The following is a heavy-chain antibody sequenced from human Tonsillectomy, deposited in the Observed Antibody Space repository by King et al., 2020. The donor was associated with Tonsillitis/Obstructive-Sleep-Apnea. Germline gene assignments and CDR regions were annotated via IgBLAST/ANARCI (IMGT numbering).Heavy chain of an antibody. J-gene: IGHJ4*02. CDR2: ISSSSSTI. CDR1: GFTFSSYS. V-gene: IGHV3-48*02. D-gene: IGHD2-15*01. CDR3: ARDTGRGISPFDC. Sequence: QLVQSGGGLVQPGGSLRLSCAASGFTFSSYSMNWVRQAPGRGLEWVSYISSSSSTIYYADSVKGRFTVSRDNAKNSHYLQMNSLRDEATAVYYCARDTGRGISPFDCWGQGTLVTVSS.